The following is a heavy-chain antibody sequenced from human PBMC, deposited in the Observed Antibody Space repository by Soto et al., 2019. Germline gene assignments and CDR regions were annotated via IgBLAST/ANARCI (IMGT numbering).Heavy chain of an antibody. Sequence: QVQLQESGPGLVKPSQTLSLTCTVSGGSISSGDYYWSWIRQPPGKGLEWIGYIYYSGSTYYNPSIKTXXTXSXXTSKTQFSLKLSSVTAADTAVYYCARQDYGDYFDYWGQGTLVTVSS. CDR3: ARQDYGDYFDY. D-gene: IGHD4-17*01. V-gene: IGHV4-30-4*01. CDR2: IYYSGST. CDR1: GGSISSGDYY. J-gene: IGHJ4*02.